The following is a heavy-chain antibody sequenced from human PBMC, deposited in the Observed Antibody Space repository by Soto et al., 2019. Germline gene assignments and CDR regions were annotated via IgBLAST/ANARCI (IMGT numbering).Heavy chain of an antibody. CDR2: IYLDDDK. D-gene: IGHD3-10*01. CDR3: AHPMVRGVYFDF. CDR1: GFLLSTSGVG. Sequence: QITLKESGPTLVNPTQTLTLTCTFSGFLLSTSGVGVGWIRQPQGKALEWLALIYLDDDKRYSPSMKSRLTITKDTSKNQVVLTMANMDPVDTATYYCAHPMVRGVYFDFWGQGTLVTVSS. V-gene: IGHV2-5*02. J-gene: IGHJ4*02.